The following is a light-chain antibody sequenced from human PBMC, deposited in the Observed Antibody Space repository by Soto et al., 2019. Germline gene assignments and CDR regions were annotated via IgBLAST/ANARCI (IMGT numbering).Light chain of an antibody. CDR2: KNN. CDR1: SSNIGSNY. Sequence: QSVLTQPPSASGTPGQRVTISCSGSSSNIGSNYVYWYQQLPGTASKLLIYKNNQRPSGVPDRFSGSKSGTSASLAISGLRSEDEAEYYCAAWDDSLSGLFGGGTKVTVL. V-gene: IGLV1-47*01. J-gene: IGLJ2*01. CDR3: AAWDDSLSGL.